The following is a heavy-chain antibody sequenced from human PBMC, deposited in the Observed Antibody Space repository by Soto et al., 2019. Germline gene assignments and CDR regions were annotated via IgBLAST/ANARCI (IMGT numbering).Heavy chain of an antibody. V-gene: IGHV3-23*01. CDR1: GFTFSSCA. Sequence: EVQLLESGGGLVQPGGSLRLSCAASGFTFSSCAMGWVRQASGKGLEWVSDIIDSGGSTYYADSVKGRFTISRDNSKSTLYLQMNSLRAEDTALYYCAKGRSYYYYYGVDVWGQGTTVTVPS. CDR2: IIDSGGST. J-gene: IGHJ6*02. CDR3: AKGRSYYYYYGVDV.